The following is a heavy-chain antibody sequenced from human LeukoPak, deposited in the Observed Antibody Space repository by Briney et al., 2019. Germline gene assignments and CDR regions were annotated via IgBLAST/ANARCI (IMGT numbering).Heavy chain of an antibody. V-gene: IGHV3-9*01. Sequence: GGSLRLSCAASGFTFDDYAMHWVRQAPGKGLEWVSGISWNSGSIGYADSVKGRFTISRDNAKNSLYLQMNSLRAEDTAVYYCARDRVDYGAWYFDLWGRGTLVTVSS. D-gene: IGHD4-17*01. J-gene: IGHJ2*01. CDR1: GFTFDDYA. CDR2: ISWNSGSI. CDR3: ARDRVDYGAWYFDL.